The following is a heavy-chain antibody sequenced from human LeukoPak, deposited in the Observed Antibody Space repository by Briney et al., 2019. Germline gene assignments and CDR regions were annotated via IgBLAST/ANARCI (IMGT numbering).Heavy chain of an antibody. CDR3: ARAHNWKYGSFDF. CDR1: GFTFSSYS. CDR2: ISSSSIYI. Sequence: GGSLRLSCAASGFTFSSYSMNWVRQAPGKGLEWVSSISSSSIYIYYADSLKGRFTISRDNAKNSLYLQINSLRAEDTAVYYCARAHNWKYGSFDFWGQGTLVTVSA. V-gene: IGHV3-21*01. D-gene: IGHD1-7*01. J-gene: IGHJ4*02.